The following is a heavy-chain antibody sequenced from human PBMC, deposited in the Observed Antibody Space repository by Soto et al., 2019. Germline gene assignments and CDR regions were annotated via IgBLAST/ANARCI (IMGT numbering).Heavy chain of an antibody. CDR3: VRGFRITVVRGVILRVSWFDL. Sequence: TSETRSLTCAVSGGSISSGGYSWSWIRQPPGKGLEWIGYIYHSGSTYYNPSLKSRVTISVDTSKNQFSLKLSSVTAADTAVYYCVRGFRITVVRGVILRVSWFDLRGQGTLVTVSS. D-gene: IGHD3-10*01. J-gene: IGHJ5*02. CDR2: IYHSGST. V-gene: IGHV4-30-2*01. CDR1: GGSISSGGYS.